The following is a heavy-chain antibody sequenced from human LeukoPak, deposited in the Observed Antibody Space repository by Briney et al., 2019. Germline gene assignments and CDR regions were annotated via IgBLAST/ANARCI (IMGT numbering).Heavy chain of an antibody. CDR2: IKSKTDGGTT. D-gene: IGHD4-17*01. CDR3: TNGDPFDY. V-gene: IGHV3-15*01. J-gene: IGHJ4*02. CDR1: GFTFSNAW. Sequence: GGSLRLSCVVSGFTFSNAWMSWVRQAPGKGLEWVGLIKSKTDGGTTDYAAPVKGRFSISRDDSKNTLYLQMNSLKTEDTAVCYCTNGDPFDYWGQGTLVTVSS.